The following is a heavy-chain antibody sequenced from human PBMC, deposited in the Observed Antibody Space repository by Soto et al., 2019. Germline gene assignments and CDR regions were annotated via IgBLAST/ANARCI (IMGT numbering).Heavy chain of an antibody. CDR3: ARDRPRYCSSTSCLSEYFQH. J-gene: IGHJ1*01. V-gene: IGHV3-48*01. D-gene: IGHD2-2*01. CDR2: ISSSSSTI. CDR1: GFTFSSYS. Sequence: EVQLVESGGGLVQPGGSLRLSCAASGFTFSSYSMNWVRQAPGKGLEWVSYISSSSSTIYYADSVKGRFTISRDNAKNSLYLRMNSLRAEDTAVYYCARDRPRYCSSTSCLSEYFQHWGQGTLVTVSS.